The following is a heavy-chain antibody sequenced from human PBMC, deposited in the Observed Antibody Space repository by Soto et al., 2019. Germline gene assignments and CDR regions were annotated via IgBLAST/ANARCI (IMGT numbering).Heavy chain of an antibody. CDR2: INPDTDDT. CDR3: ARDYFDRSGPYGMDL. J-gene: IGHJ6*02. Sequence: QLLQSGAEVRKPGASVKVSCKASGYTFIDYYMHWVRQAPGQGLEWMGWINPDTDDTHYAQKFQGRLIMTRDTSSNTVYMELSRLTSDDTAVYYCARDYFDRSGPYGMDLWGQGTTVTVSS. CDR1: GYTFIDYY. V-gene: IGHV1-2*02. D-gene: IGHD3-22*01.